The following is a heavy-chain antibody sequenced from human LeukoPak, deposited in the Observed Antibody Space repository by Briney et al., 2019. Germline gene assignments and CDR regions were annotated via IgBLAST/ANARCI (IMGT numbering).Heavy chain of an antibody. CDR1: GFSLSTSKMC. D-gene: IGHD3-10*01. J-gene: IGHJ4*02. V-gene: IGHV2-70*13. Sequence: SGPTLVNPTPTLTLTCTFSGFSLSTSKMCVSWIRQPPGKALEWLAVIDWDDDKYYSTSLRTRLTISKDTSKNQVVLTMTDMDPVDTATYYCARMRYTASYSHFDYWGQGTLVTVSS. CDR3: ARMRYTASYSHFDY. CDR2: IDWDDDK.